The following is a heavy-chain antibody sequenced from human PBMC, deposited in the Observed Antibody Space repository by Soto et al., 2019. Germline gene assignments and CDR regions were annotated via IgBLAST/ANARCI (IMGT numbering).Heavy chain of an antibody. CDR2: ISYDGSNK. CDR1: GFTFSSYG. D-gene: IGHD6-19*01. Sequence: GGSLRLSCAASGFTFSSYGMHWVRQAPGKGLEWVAVISYDGSNKYYADSVKGRFTISRDNSKNTLYLQMNSLRAEDTAVYYCAKDVAAFAFDIWGQGTMVTVSS. V-gene: IGHV3-30*18. J-gene: IGHJ3*02. CDR3: AKDVAAFAFDI.